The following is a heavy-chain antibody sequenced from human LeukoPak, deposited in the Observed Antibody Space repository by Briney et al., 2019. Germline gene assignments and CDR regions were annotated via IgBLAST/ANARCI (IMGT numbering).Heavy chain of an antibody. CDR1: GFTFSSSE. J-gene: IGHJ6*02. CDR2: IKQDGSEK. V-gene: IGHV3-7*02. D-gene: IGHD1-26*01. Sequence: PGGSLRLSCAASGFTFSSSEMNWVRQAPGKGLEWVVNIKQDGSEKYYVDSVKGRFTISRDNAKNSLYLQMNSPRAEDTAVYYCAGGYAMDVWGQGTTVTVSS. CDR3: AGGYAMDV.